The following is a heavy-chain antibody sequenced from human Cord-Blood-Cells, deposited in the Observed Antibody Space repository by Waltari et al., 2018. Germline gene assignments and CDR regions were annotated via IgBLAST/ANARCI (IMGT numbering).Heavy chain of an antibody. Sequence: QVQLQESGPGLVKPSETLSLTCTVSGGSISSHYWSWIRQPPGKGLEWIGYIYYSGSTNYNPSLQSRVTISVDTSKNQFSLKLSSVTAADTAVYYCARIAAAGTLPFDYWGQGTLVTVSS. CDR1: GGSISSHY. D-gene: IGHD6-13*01. J-gene: IGHJ4*02. V-gene: IGHV4-59*11. CDR2: IYYSGST. CDR3: ARIAAAGTLPFDY.